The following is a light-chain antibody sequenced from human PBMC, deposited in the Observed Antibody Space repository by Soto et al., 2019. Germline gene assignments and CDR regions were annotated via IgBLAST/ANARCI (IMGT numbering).Light chain of an antibody. CDR1: QSVSSCY. J-gene: IGKJ1*01. V-gene: IGKV3-20*01. Sequence: ESVLTQSPGTLSLSPGEKATLSCRASQSVSSCYLAWYQQKPGQAPRLLIYGASSRATGIPDRFSGSGSGTDFTLTVSRLEPEDFAVYYCQQFGSSSWTF. CDR2: GAS. CDR3: QQFGSSSWT.